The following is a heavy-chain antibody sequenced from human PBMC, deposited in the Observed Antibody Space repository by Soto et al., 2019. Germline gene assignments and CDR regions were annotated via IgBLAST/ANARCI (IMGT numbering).Heavy chain of an antibody. V-gene: IGHV3-7*01. CDR3: TRDWRHFVH. CDR2: VGHDGSEE. Sequence: GGSLRLSCAASGYSISTYWMSWVRQAPGKGLEWVANVGHDGSEEYYVDSVRGRFIVSRDNAGNTLYLQMNNLKVEDTALYYCTRDWRHFVHWSQGTVVTVSS. J-gene: IGHJ4*02. CDR1: GYSISTYW.